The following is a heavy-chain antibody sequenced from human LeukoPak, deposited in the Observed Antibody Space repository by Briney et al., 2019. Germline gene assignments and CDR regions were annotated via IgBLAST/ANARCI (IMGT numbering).Heavy chain of an antibody. D-gene: IGHD3-10*01. V-gene: IGHV3-7*01. CDR3: ARAMVRGAFDY. J-gene: IGHJ4*02. CDR2: IKQDGSEK. CDR1: GFTFSSYW. Sequence: GGSLRLSCAASGFTFSSYWMSWVRQALGKGLEWVANIKQDGSEKYYVDSVKGRFTISRDNAKNSLYLQMNSLRAEDTAVYYCARAMVRGAFDYWGQGTLVTVSS.